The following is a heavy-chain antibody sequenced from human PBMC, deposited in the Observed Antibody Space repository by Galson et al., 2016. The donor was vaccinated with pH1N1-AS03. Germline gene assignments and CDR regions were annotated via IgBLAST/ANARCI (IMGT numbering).Heavy chain of an antibody. CDR3: ARHVGGSYPNNLDS. CDR1: GDSISSTPYY. Sequence: SETLSLTCTVSGDSISSTPYYWGWIRQPPGKGLEWIGTIYFRGATYYSPSLKSRVPISIDSSKNLFSLSLSSVTAADTAVYYCARHVGGSYPNNLDSWGQGTLVIVSS. V-gene: IGHV4-39*07. D-gene: IGHD1-26*01. J-gene: IGHJ4*02. CDR2: IYFRGAT.